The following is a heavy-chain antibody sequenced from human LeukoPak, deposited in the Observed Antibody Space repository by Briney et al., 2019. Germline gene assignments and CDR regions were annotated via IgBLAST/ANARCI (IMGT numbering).Heavy chain of an antibody. CDR3: ARVPAGVIGMKDAFDI. CDR2: ISSSGSTI. J-gene: IGHJ3*02. Sequence: SGGSLRLSCAASGFTFSSYGMSWVRQAPGKGLEWVSYISSSGSTIYYADSVKGRFTISRDNAKNSLYLQMNSLRAEDTAVFYCARVPAGVIGMKDAFDIWGQGTMVTVSS. V-gene: IGHV3-48*04. D-gene: IGHD3-16*02. CDR1: GFTFSSYG.